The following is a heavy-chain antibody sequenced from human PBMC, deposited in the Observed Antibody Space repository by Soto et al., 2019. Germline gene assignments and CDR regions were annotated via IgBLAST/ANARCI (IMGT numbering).Heavy chain of an antibody. J-gene: IGHJ6*04. D-gene: IGHD3-3*01. Sequence: PGGSLRLSCAASGFTFSSYGMHWVRQAPGKGLEWVAVISYDGSNKYYADSVKGRFTISRDNSKNTLYLQMNSLRAEDTAVYYCAKDRPTIFGVVITSGMDVWGKGTTVTVSS. CDR3: AKDRPTIFGVVITSGMDV. CDR2: ISYDGSNK. CDR1: GFTFSSYG. V-gene: IGHV3-30*18.